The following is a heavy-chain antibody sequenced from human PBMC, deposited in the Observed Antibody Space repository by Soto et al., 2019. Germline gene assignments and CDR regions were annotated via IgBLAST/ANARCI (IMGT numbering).Heavy chain of an antibody. V-gene: IGHV1-2*04. CDR3: ARGDPIVVVVAATEQYYYGMDV. CDR2: INPNSVGT. J-gene: IGHJ6*02. CDR1: GYTFTGYY. Sequence: ASVKDSCKASGYTFTGYYMHWVRQAPGQGLEWMGWINPNSVGTNYAQKFRGWVTMTRDTSISTAYMELSRLRSDDTAVYYGARGDPIVVVVAATEQYYYGMDVWGQGTTVTV. D-gene: IGHD2-15*01.